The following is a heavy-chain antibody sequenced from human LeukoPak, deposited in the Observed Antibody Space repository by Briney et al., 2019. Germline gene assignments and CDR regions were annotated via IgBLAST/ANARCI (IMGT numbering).Heavy chain of an antibody. CDR1: GFTFSSYW. J-gene: IGHJ3*02. CDR3: AREYNNGPKQTDAFDI. D-gene: IGHD2-8*01. V-gene: IGHV3-74*01. CDR2: ISGDEIWT. Sequence: GGSLRLSCAASGFTFSSYWMHWVRQAPGKGLVWVSRISGDEIWTSYADSVKGRFIISRDNAKNTLYLQMNGLRTEDTAVYYCAREYNNGPKQTDAFDIWGQGTMVTVSS.